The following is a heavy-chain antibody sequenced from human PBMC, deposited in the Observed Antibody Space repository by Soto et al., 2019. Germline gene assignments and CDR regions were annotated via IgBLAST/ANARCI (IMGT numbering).Heavy chain of an antibody. J-gene: IGHJ3*01. CDR1: GYTFSSLA. CDR3: ARSPGWYALDF. CDR2: INGGNGNT. Sequence: QVQLVQSGAEVKKPGASVKVSCKASGYTFSSLAIHWVRQAPGQGLEWMGWINGGNGNTRFLQKFQGRVTFTRDTSASIVYMEMSSLTSEDTTVYYCARSPGWYALDFWGQGTMVTVSS. D-gene: IGHD6-19*01. V-gene: IGHV1-3*01.